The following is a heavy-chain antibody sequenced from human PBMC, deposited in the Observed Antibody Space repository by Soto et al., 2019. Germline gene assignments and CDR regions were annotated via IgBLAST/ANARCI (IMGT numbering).Heavy chain of an antibody. V-gene: IGHV3-30-3*01. Sequence: QVQLVESGGGVVQPGRSLRLSCAASGFPFSPYTLHWVRQTPGKGLEWVAVISHDGNDKSYADSVKGRFTISRDNSKNTLYLQMNSLRGEDTALYSCARGGAFCGADCYKGGIDYWGQGTLVTVSS. CDR2: ISHDGNDK. CDR1: GFPFSPYT. CDR3: ARGGAFCGADCYKGGIDY. D-gene: IGHD2-21*02. J-gene: IGHJ4*02.